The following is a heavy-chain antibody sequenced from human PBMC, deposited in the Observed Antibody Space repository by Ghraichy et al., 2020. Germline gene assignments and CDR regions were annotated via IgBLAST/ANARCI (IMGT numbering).Heavy chain of an antibody. Sequence: GGSLRLSCAASGFTFSTYAMGWVRQAPGKGLEWVSVISGGASTTYYADSVKGRFTISRDNSKNTLYLQMSSLRAEDTAVYYCAKHQYTTTSGFDYWGQGTLVTVSS. J-gene: IGHJ4*02. CDR1: GFTFSTYA. D-gene: IGHD2-2*02. V-gene: IGHV3-23*01. CDR3: AKHQYTTTSGFDY. CDR2: ISGGASTT.